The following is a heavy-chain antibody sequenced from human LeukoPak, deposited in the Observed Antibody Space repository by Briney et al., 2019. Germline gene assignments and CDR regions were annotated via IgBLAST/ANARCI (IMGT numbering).Heavy chain of an antibody. J-gene: IGHJ3*02. D-gene: IGHD3-10*01. Sequence: PGGSLRLSCAASGFTFSSYWMSWVRQAPGKGLEWVANIKQDGSEKYYVDSVKGRFTISRDNAKNSLYLQMNSLRAEDTAVYYCARGRDYYGSGRPPRYHAFDIWGQGTMVTVSS. CDR1: GFTFSSYW. CDR3: ARGRDYYGSGRPPRYHAFDI. V-gene: IGHV3-7*01. CDR2: IKQDGSEK.